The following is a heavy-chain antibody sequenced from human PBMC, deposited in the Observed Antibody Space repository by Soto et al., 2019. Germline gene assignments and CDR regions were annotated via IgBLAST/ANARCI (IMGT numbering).Heavy chain of an antibody. V-gene: IGHV4-34*01. CDR2: INHSGST. CDR3: ARGYDYDYVWGSYRSQLFDY. J-gene: IGHJ4*02. CDR1: GGSFSGYY. Sequence: SETLSLTCAVYGGSFSGYYWSWIRQPPGKGLEWIGEINHSGSTNYNPSLKSRVTISVDTSKNQFSLKLSSVTAADTAVYYCARGYDYDYVWGSYRSQLFDYWGQGTLVTVSS. D-gene: IGHD3-16*02.